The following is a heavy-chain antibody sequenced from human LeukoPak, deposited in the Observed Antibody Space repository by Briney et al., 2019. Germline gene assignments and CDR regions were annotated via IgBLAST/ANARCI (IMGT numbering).Heavy chain of an antibody. J-gene: IGHJ5*02. CDR2: IYYSGST. V-gene: IGHV4-39*07. CDR1: GGSISSSSYY. D-gene: IGHD3-10*01. CDR3: ARRMETMVRGEGVNWFDP. Sequence: SETLSLTCTVSGGSISSSSYYWGWIRQPPGKGLEWIGSIYYSGSTYYNPSLKSRVTISVDTSKNQFSLKLSSVTAADTAVYYCARRMETMVRGEGVNWFDPWGQGTLVTVSS.